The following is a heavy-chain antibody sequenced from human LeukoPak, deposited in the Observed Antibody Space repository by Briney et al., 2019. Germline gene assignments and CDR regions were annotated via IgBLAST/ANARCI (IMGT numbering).Heavy chain of an antibody. J-gene: IGHJ5*02. CDR1: GYTFTSYD. CDR3: ASCPTYYDILTGYYPRGWFDP. CDR2: MNPNSGNT. V-gene: IGHV1-8*03. Sequence: ASVKVSCKASGYTFTSYDINWVRQATGQGLEWMGWMNPNSGNTGYAQKFQGRVTITRNTSISTAYMELSSLRSEDTAVYYCASCPTYYDILTGYYPRGWFDPWGQGTLVTVSS. D-gene: IGHD3-9*01.